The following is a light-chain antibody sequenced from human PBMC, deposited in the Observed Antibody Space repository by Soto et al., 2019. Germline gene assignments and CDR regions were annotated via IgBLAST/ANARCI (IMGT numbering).Light chain of an antibody. V-gene: IGKV3-11*01. CDR1: QSINNY. CDR3: QCRGIWPPGAT. Sequence: EIVLTQSPVTLSLSPGERATLSCRASQSINNYLAWYQQKPGQPPRLLIYDASNRATAIPVRFSGSGSGTDLNLTITSLTPEDSAVYYCQCRGIWPPGATFGGGTKVEIK. J-gene: IGKJ4*01. CDR2: DAS.